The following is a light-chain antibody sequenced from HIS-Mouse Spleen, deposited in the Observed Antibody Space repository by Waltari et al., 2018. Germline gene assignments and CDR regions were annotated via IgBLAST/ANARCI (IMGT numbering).Light chain of an antibody. J-gene: IGKJ1*01. CDR1: QSISSW. CDR2: KAS. CDR3: QQYNSYSRT. V-gene: IGKV1-5*03. Sequence: DIQMTQSASTLSASVGDRLTITCRASQSISSWLAWYQQKPGKAPKLLIYKASSLESGVPSRFSGSGSGTEFTLTISSLQPDDFATYYCQQYNSYSRTFGQGTKVEIK.